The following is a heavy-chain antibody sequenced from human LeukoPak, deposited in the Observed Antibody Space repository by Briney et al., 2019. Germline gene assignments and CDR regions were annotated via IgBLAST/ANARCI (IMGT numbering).Heavy chain of an antibody. V-gene: IGHV3-74*01. D-gene: IGHD4-23*01. CDR2: INSDGSST. CDR3: AKAVEDYGGNSLNAFDI. Sequence: PGGSLRLSCAASGFTFSSYWMHWVRQAPGKGLVWVSRINSDGSSTNYADSVKGRFTISRDNAKNTLYLQMNSLRAEDTAVYYCAKAVEDYGGNSLNAFDIWGQGTMVTVSS. CDR1: GFTFSSYW. J-gene: IGHJ3*02.